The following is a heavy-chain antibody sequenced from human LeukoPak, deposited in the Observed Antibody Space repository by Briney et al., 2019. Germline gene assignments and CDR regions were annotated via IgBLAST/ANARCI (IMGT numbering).Heavy chain of an antibody. V-gene: IGHV3-64*01. J-gene: IGHJ6*03. CDR1: EFTFSSYA. D-gene: IGHD4-17*01. Sequence: GGSLRLSCAASEFTFSSYAMHWVRQAPGKGLEYVSAISSNGGSTYYANSVKGRFTISRDNSKNTLYLQMGSLRAEDMAVYYCARDLVDYGDYYYYYYMDVWGKGTRSPSP. CDR3: ARDLVDYGDYYYYYYMDV. CDR2: ISSNGGST.